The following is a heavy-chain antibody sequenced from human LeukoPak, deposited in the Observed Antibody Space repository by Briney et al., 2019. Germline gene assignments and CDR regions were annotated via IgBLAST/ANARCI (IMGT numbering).Heavy chain of an antibody. CDR2: IIPIFGTA. Sequence: SVKVSCKASGGTFSSYTISWVRQAPGQGLEWMGGIIPIFGTANYAQKFQGRVTITTDESTSTAYMELSSLRSEDTAVYYCARDPGGKVWGNWFDPWGQGTLVTVSS. CDR3: ARDPGGKVWGNWFDP. V-gene: IGHV1-69*05. J-gene: IGHJ5*02. CDR1: GGTFSSYT. D-gene: IGHD4-23*01.